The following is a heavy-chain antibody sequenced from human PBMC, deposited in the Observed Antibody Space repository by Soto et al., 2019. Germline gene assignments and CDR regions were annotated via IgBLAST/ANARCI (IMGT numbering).Heavy chain of an antibody. J-gene: IGHJ4*02. CDR1: GYTFTSYA. CDR3: AKSSPRGIDNHDY. V-gene: IGHV1-3*01. D-gene: IGHD1-20*01. CDR2: INAGNGNT. Sequence: GASVKVSCKASGYTFTSYAMHWVRQAPGQRLEWMGWINAGNGNTKYSQKFQGRVTITRDTSASTAYMELSSLRSEDTAVYYCAKSSPRGIDNHDYWAQGTLVTVSS.